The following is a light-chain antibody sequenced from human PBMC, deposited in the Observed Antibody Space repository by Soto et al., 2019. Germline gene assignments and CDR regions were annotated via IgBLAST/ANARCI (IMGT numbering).Light chain of an antibody. CDR1: NNDVGGYNY. V-gene: IGLV2-14*03. CDR3: SSYTSSSTS. Sequence: QSALTQPASVSGSPGQSITISCTGTNNDVGGYNYVSWYQQHPGKAPKLLIYGVSDRPSGVSDRFSGSKSGNAASLTISGLQAEDGGDYYCSSYTSSSTSFGGGTKLTVL. J-gene: IGLJ2*01. CDR2: GVS.